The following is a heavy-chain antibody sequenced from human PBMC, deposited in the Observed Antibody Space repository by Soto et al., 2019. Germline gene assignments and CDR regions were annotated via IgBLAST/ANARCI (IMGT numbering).Heavy chain of an antibody. CDR2: IHSSGSI. D-gene: IGHD3-22*01. V-gene: IGHV4-30-4*01. CDR1: GGSISSDDYY. J-gene: IGHJ1*01. CDR3: ARDLDGLHDDTSGPFPRPG. Sequence: SETLSLTCTVSGGSISSDDYYWSWIRQAPGRGLEWIGYIHSSGSIYYNPSLKSRATMSIDTAGNQFSLKVSSVTVADTAVYYCARDLDGLHDDTSGPFPRPGWGQGTLVTVAS.